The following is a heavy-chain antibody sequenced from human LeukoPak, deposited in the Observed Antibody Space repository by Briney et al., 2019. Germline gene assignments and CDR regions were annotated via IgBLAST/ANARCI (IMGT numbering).Heavy chain of an antibody. CDR3: AGDTPPGGDYYFDY. V-gene: IGHV3-33*01. J-gene: IGHJ4*02. CDR2: IWNAGTNT. CDR1: GFSFSTYG. D-gene: IGHD3-16*01. Sequence: TGGSLRLSCAASGFSFSTYGMHWVRQAPGKGLEWVALIWNAGTNTYYADSVKGRFTISRDNSKSTLYLQMNSLRAEDTAVYYCAGDTPPGGDYYFDYWGQGTLVIVSS.